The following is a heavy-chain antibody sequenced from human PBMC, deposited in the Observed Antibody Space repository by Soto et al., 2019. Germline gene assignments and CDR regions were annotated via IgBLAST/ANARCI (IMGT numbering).Heavy chain of an antibody. J-gene: IGHJ3*02. V-gene: IGHV4-31*03. CDR1: GRSISSGGYY. Sequence: TFSLTCTVSGRSISSGGYYWSWIRQHPGKGLEWIGYIYYSGSTYYNPSLKSRVTISVDTSKNQFSLKLSSVTAADTAVYYCAGGSGSYYDAFDIWGQGTMVTVSS. CDR2: IYYSGST. CDR3: AGGSGSYYDAFDI. D-gene: IGHD3-10*01.